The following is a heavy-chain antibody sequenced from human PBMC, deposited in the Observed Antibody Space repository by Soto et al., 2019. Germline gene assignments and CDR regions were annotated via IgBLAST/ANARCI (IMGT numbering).Heavy chain of an antibody. Sequence: VQLLESGGGLVQPGGSLRLSCAASGFTFSSYAMSWVRQAPGKGLEWVSAISGSGGSTYYADSVKGRFTISRDNSKNTLYLQMNSLRAEDTAVYYCAKDQQRQWLVYDAFDIWGQGTMVTVSS. V-gene: IGHV3-23*01. CDR1: GFTFSSYA. CDR2: ISGSGGST. CDR3: AKDQQRQWLVYDAFDI. D-gene: IGHD6-19*01. J-gene: IGHJ3*02.